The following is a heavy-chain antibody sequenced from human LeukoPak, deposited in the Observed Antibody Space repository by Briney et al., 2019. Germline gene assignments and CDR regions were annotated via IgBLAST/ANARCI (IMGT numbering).Heavy chain of an antibody. V-gene: IGHV1-69*01. J-gene: IGHJ5*02. CDR2: IMPIFGKA. Sequence: SVKVSCKASGGTFSSYAFSWVRQAPGQGLEWMGGIMPIFGKANYAQKFQGRVTITADESTSTAYMEMKSLRSEDTAMYYCARDWGMGPSSSWAWGQGTLVTVSS. D-gene: IGHD6-13*01. CDR1: GGTFSSYA. CDR3: ARDWGMGPSSSWA.